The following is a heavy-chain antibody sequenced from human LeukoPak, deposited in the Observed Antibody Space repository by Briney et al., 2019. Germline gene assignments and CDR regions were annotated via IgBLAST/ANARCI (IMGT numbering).Heavy chain of an antibody. CDR1: GYTFIDYY. J-gene: IGHJ4*02. D-gene: IGHD6-19*01. CDR2: INVKSGAT. CDR3: ARVGRESSTGWLDY. V-gene: IGHV1-2*06. Sequence: ASVKVSCKASGYTFIDYYFNWVRQAPRQGPEWMGRINVKSGATDYAQKFQGRVTVTRDTSISTAYMELSSLRSDDTAVYYCARVGRESSTGWLDYWGQGTLVTVSS.